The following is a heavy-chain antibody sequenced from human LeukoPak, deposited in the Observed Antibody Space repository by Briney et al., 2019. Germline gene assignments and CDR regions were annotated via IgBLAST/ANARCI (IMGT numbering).Heavy chain of an antibody. D-gene: IGHD3-22*01. CDR2: ITGSDDRT. CDR3: AKGPRLGSGYHPDY. V-gene: IGHV3-23*01. Sequence: PGGSLRLSCAASGFTFSSDAMTWFRQAPGGGLEWVSTITGSDDRTYYADSVKGRFTISRDYSKNTVHLQLNSLRAADTAMYYCAKGPRLGSGYHPDYWGQGTLVTVSS. J-gene: IGHJ4*02. CDR1: GFTFSSDA.